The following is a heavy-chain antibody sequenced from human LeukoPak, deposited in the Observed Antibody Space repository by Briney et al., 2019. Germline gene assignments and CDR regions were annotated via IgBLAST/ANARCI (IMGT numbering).Heavy chain of an antibody. V-gene: IGHV1-18*01. D-gene: IGHD2-15*01. CDR2: ISAYNGSK. CDR3: ARERSGYGCSGGSCYGY. J-gene: IGHJ4*02. Sequence: GASVKVSCKASGYTFTCYGISWVRQAPGQGLEWMGWISAYNGSKNYAQKLQGRVTMTTDTSTSTAYMELRSLRSDDTAVYYCARERSGYGCSGGSCYGYWGQGTLVTASS. CDR1: GYTFTCYG.